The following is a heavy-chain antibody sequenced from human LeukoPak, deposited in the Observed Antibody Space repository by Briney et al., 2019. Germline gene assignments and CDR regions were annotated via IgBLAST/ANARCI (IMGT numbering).Heavy chain of an antibody. D-gene: IGHD2-21*01. CDR3: ARGRQIVAPYYFDS. V-gene: IGHV1-8*03. CDR2: MSPHSGNT. CDR1: VYTFINYE. Sequence: ASVKVSFKSSVYTFINYEINWVRQATGQGLEWMGWMSPHSGNTDYAQRFQDRVTFTMDTSTNTSYMELSSLRSEDTAIYYCARGRQIVAPYYFDSWGQGTLVTVSS. J-gene: IGHJ4*02.